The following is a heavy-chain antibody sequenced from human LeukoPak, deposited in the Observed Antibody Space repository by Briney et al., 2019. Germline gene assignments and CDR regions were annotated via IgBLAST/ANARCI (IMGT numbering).Heavy chain of an antibody. CDR2: INPSGGST. D-gene: IGHD5-18*01. J-gene: IGHJ4*02. Sequence: ASVKVSCKASGYTFTSYYMHWVRQAPGQGLEWMGIINPSGGSTSYAQKFQGRVTMTRDTSTSTVYMELSSLRSEDTAVYYCARERPETAMVLNFDYWGQGTLVTVSS. CDR3: ARERPETAMVLNFDY. V-gene: IGHV1-46*01. CDR1: GYTFTSYY.